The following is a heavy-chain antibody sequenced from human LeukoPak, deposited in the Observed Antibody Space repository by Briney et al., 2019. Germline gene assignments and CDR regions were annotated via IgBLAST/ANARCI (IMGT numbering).Heavy chain of an antibody. Sequence: SETLSLTCAVSGGSISSSNWWSGVRQPPGKGVEGIGEIYHSGSTNYNPSLKSRVTISVDKSKNQFSLKLSSVTAADTAVYYCAVGGVYLRGGAEAFDIWGQGTMVTVSS. D-gene: IGHD3-10*01. CDR3: AVGGVYLRGGAEAFDI. V-gene: IGHV4-4*02. CDR2: IYHSGST. J-gene: IGHJ3*02. CDR1: GGSISSSNW.